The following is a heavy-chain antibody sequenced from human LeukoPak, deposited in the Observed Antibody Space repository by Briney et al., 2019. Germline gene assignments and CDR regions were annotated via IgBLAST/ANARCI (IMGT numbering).Heavy chain of an antibody. V-gene: IGHV4-4*07. CDR1: GGSISSYY. Sequence: PSETLSLTCTVSGGSISSYYWSWIRQPAGKGLEWIGRIYTSGSTYYNPSLMSRVTISLDTSKNQFSLRLSSVTAADTAVYYCVVFSSGWSYFDYWGQGTLVTVSS. D-gene: IGHD6-19*01. CDR3: VVFSSGWSYFDY. CDR2: IYTSGST. J-gene: IGHJ4*02.